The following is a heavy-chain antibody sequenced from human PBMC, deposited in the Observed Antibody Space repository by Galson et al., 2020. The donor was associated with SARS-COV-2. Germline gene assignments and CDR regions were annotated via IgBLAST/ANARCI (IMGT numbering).Heavy chain of an antibody. CDR1: GITFSSYD. J-gene: IGHJ4*02. CDR3: SKDSAVSDYASDY. D-gene: IGHD2-2*01. V-gene: IGHV3-23*01. Sequence: GESLKISCAASGITFSSYDMSWVRQAPGKGLEWVSATSGRGDSTYYADYVKGRFTIPRDSSKNTLYLQMNSLRDEDTAVYYCSKDSAVSDYASDYWGQGALVTVSS. CDR2: TSGRGDST.